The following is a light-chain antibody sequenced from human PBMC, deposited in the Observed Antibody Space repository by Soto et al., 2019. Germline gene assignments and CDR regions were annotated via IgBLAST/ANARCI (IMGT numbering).Light chain of an antibody. Sequence: IQMTQSPWAMSASAGGRVTITCRASQGISNYLAWFQQKPGKVPKRLIYAASSLQSGVPPRFSGSGPGPEVPLTTSSLQPEDFATYYCLQHNSYIIPSGQGPRLKI. J-gene: IGKJ5*01. CDR1: QGISNY. CDR2: AAS. V-gene: IGKV1-17*03. CDR3: LQHNSYIIP.